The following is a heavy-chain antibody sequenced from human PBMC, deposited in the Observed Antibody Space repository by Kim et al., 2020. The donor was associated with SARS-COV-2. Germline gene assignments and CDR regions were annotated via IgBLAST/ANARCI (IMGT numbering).Heavy chain of an antibody. CDR1: GGSINDYY. J-gene: IGHJ5*02. D-gene: IGHD6-19*01. Sequence: SETLSLTCAVSGGSINDYYWSWIRQPPGKGLEWIGYIYYNGNTNYNPSLKSRLTISVDMSKNQFSLRLTSVTAADTAVYYCAREGGMQWRNWFDPWGHGTLVTVSS. CDR2: IYYNGNT. V-gene: IGHV4-59*13. CDR3: AREGGMQWRNWFDP.